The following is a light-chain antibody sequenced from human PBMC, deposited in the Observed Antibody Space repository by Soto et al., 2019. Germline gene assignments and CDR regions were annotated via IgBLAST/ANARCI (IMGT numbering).Light chain of an antibody. CDR2: GAS. J-gene: IGKJ4*01. Sequence: EIVLTQFPGTLSLSPGERATLSCRASQSVSNSFLAWYQQKPGQPLRLLIYGASSRATGIPDRFSGSGSGTDFTLTISRLEPEDFAVYYCQQYGSSPLTFGGGTKVEIK. CDR1: QSVSNSF. CDR3: QQYGSSPLT. V-gene: IGKV3-20*01.